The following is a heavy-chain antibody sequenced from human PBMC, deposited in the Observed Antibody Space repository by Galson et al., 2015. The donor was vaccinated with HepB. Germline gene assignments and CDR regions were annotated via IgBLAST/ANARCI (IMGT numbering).Heavy chain of an antibody. CDR2: ISWNSGSI. V-gene: IGHV3-9*01. J-gene: IGHJ4*02. CDR1: GFTFDDYA. CDR3: AKDLAGTTQGGTFDY. D-gene: IGHD1-1*01. Sequence: SLRLSCAASGFTFDDYAMHWVRQAPGKGLEWVSGISWNSGSIGYADSVKGRFTISRDNAKNSLYLQMNSLRAEDTALYYCAKDLAGTTQGGTFDYWGQGTLVTVSS.